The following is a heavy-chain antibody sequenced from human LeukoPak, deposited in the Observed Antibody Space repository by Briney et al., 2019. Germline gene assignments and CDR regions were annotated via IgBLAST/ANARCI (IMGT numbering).Heavy chain of an antibody. J-gene: IGHJ4*02. V-gene: IGHV3-23*01. Sequence: PGGSLRLSCAASGFTFSSYAMSWVRQAPGKGLEWVSGISSGGGSTYYADSVKGRFTISRDNSKNTLYLQMNSLRAEDTAVYYCAKEPRRGYYDSSGYFDYWGQGTLVTVSS. CDR2: ISSGGGST. CDR3: AKEPRRGYYDSSGYFDY. D-gene: IGHD3-22*01. CDR1: GFTFSSYA.